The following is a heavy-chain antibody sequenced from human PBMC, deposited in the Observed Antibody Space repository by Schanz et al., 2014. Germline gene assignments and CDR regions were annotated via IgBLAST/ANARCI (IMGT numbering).Heavy chain of an antibody. CDR3: ARGLIAAAGGAFDY. V-gene: IGHV3-23*04. J-gene: IGHJ4*02. D-gene: IGHD6-13*01. CDR1: GFTFSSYA. CDR2: ISGSGGST. Sequence: EVQLVESGGGLVKPGGFLRLSCAASGFTFSSYAMSWVRQAPGKGLEWVSAISGSGGSTYYADSVKGRFTISRDNSKNTVYLQMNSLRAGDAAVYYCARGLIAAAGGAFDYWGQGTLVTVSS.